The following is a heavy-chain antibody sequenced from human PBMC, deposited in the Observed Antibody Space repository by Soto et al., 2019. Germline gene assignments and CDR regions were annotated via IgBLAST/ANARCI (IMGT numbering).Heavy chain of an antibody. Sequence: GASVKVSCKASGGTFSSYAISWVRQAPGQGLEWMGGIIPIFGTANYAQKFQGRVTITADKSTSTAYMELSSLRSEDTAVYYCARVDFWSGYSAIDCWGQGTLVTVSS. CDR2: IIPIFGTA. J-gene: IGHJ4*02. V-gene: IGHV1-69*06. CDR3: ARVDFWSGYSAIDC. D-gene: IGHD3-3*01. CDR1: GGTFSSYA.